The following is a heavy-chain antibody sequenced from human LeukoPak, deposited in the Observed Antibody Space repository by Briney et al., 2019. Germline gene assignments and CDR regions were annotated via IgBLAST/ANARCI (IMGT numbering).Heavy chain of an antibody. Sequence: PGGSLRLSCAASGFTFSSYGMHWVRQAPGKGLEWVAVIWYDGSNKYYADSVKGRFTISRDNSKNTLYLQMNSLRAEDTAVYYCARGASGSGSYYSSFQHWGQGTLVTVSS. CDR1: GFTFSSYG. J-gene: IGHJ1*01. CDR3: ARGASGSGSYYSSFQH. V-gene: IGHV3-30*19. D-gene: IGHD3-10*01. CDR2: IWYDGSNK.